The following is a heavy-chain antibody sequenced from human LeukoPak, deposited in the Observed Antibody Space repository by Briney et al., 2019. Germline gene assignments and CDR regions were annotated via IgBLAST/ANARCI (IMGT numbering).Heavy chain of an antibody. Sequence: GASVKVSCKASGYTFTGYYLHWVRQAPGQGLEWMGCVNPNSGDTNYAQKFQGSVTMTRDTSISTVYMELSRLRSDDTAVYYCARSLLRWGYYYYMDVWGKGTTVTISS. CDR3: ARSLLRWGYYYYMDV. J-gene: IGHJ6*03. V-gene: IGHV1-2*02. D-gene: IGHD4-23*01. CDR2: VNPNSGDT. CDR1: GYTFTGYY.